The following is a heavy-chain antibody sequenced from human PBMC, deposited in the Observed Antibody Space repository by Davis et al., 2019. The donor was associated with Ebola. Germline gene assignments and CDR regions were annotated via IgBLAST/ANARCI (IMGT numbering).Heavy chain of an antibody. D-gene: IGHD4-11*01. CDR1: GFTFSSYG. CDR2: IWYDGSNK. V-gene: IGHV3-33*01. J-gene: IGHJ6*02. CDR3: ARDRSNHYYYYGMDV. Sequence: PGGSLRLSCAASGFTFSSYGMHWVRQAPGKGLEWVAVIWYDGSNKYYADSVKGRFTISRDNSRNTLYLQMNSLRAEDTAVYYCARDRSNHYYYYGMDVWGQGTTVTVSS.